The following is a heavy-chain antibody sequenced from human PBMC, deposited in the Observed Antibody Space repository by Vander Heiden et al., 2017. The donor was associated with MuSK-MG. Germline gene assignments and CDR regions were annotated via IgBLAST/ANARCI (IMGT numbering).Heavy chain of an antibody. CDR2: ISYDGSNK. Sequence: QVQPVAPGGGVVQPGRSLRLPCAASGFTLGSYAMHWVRQAPGKGLEWVAVISYDGSNKYYADSVKGRFTISRDNSKNTLYLQMNSLRAEDTAVYYCAREPTGYYYYGMDVWGQGTTVTVSS. J-gene: IGHJ6*02. CDR3: AREPTGYYYYGMDV. CDR1: GFTLGSYA. V-gene: IGHV3-30*04.